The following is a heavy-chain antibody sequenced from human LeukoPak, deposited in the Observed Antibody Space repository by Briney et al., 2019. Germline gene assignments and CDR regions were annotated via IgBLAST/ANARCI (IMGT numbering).Heavy chain of an antibody. CDR3: ARAGVLRVRGVIFRAFDI. J-gene: IGHJ3*02. CDR1: GGTFSSYA. V-gene: IGHV1-69*05. CDR2: IIPIFGTA. D-gene: IGHD3-10*01. Sequence: ASVKVSCKASGGTFSSYAISWVRQAPGQGLEWMGGIIPIFGTANYAQKFQGRVTITTDESTSTAYMELSSLRSEDTAVYYCARAGVLRVRGVIFRAFDIWGQGTMVTVSS.